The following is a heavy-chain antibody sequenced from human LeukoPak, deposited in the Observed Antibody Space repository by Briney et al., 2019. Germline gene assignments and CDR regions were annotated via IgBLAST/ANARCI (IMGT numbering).Heavy chain of an antibody. CDR3: ARGYTLGWFDP. CDR2: IYYSGST. V-gene: IGHV4-39*07. D-gene: IGHD1-14*01. J-gene: IGHJ5*02. CDR1: GGSISSSSYY. Sequence: SETLSLTCTVSGGSISSSSYYWGWIRQPPGKGLEWIGSIYYSGSTYYNPSLKSRVTISVDTSKNQFSLKLSSATAADTAVYYCARGYTLGWFDPWGQGTLVTVSS.